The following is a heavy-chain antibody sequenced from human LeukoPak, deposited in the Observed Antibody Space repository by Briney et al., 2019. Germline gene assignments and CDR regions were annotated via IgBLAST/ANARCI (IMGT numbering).Heavy chain of an antibody. CDR3: ARVVRGVIMKIDY. V-gene: IGHV4-39*07. CDR2: IYYSGNT. CDR1: GGSIRSTTYY. Sequence: SETLSLTCSVSGGSIRSTTYYWGWIRQPPGKGLEWIGSIYYSGNTYYSPSLMSRVTISVDTSKNQFSLKLSSVTAADTAVYYCARVVRGVIMKIDYWGQGTLVTVSS. D-gene: IGHD3-10*01. J-gene: IGHJ4*02.